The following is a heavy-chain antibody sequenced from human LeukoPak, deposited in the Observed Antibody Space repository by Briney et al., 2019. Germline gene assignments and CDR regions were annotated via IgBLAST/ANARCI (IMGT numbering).Heavy chain of an antibody. CDR2: IWYDGSNK. V-gene: IGHV3-33*01. CDR3: ARDRLSYYDILTAHKGIDY. J-gene: IGHJ4*02. D-gene: IGHD3-9*01. CDR1: GFTFSSYA. Sequence: GSLRLSCAASGFTFSSYAMHWVRQARGKGLEWVAVIWYDGSNKYSANSVKGRFTISRDNSKNTLYLQMTSLRAEDTALYYCARDRLSYYDILTAHKGIDYWGQGTLVTVSS.